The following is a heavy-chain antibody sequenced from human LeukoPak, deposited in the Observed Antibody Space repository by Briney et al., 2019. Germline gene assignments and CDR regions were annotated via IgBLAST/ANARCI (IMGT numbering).Heavy chain of an antibody. V-gene: IGHV4-39*01. CDR1: GGSISGSSYY. CDR2: IYYSGST. CDR3: ARQYCSTTSCYDNWFDP. D-gene: IGHD2-2*01. J-gene: IGHJ5*02. Sequence: SETLSLTCTVSGGSISGSSYYWGWIRQPPGKGLEWIGSIYYSGSTYYNPSLKSRVTIYVDTSKNQFSLKLTSVTAADTAVYYCARQYCSTTSCYDNWFDPWGQGTLVTVSS.